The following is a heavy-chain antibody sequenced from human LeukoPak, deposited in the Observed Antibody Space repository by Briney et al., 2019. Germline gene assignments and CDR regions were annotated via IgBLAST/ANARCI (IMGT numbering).Heavy chain of an antibody. Sequence: GGSLRLSCAASGFTVSSKYMSWVRQAPGKGLEWVSVIYNDGSTYYADSVKGRFTISRDNSKNTLYLQMNSLRTEDTAVYYCARGGSGWSAPDYWGQGTLVTVSS. CDR1: GFTVSSKY. D-gene: IGHD6-19*01. V-gene: IGHV3-66*02. J-gene: IGHJ4*02. CDR3: ARGGSGWSAPDY. CDR2: IYNDGST.